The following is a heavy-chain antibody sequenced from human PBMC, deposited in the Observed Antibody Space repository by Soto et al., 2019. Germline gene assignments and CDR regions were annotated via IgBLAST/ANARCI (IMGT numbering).Heavy chain of an antibody. V-gene: IGHV3-33*01. CDR3: ARDDYYGSGSYFSYYYYGMDV. CDR1: GSTLSSYA. Sequence: GGSRRLSCAAFGSTLSSYAMHWVGQVPGRGWEWVAVIWYDGSNKYYADSVKGRFTISRDNSKNTLYLQMNSLRAEDTAVYYCARDDYYGSGSYFSYYYYGMDVWGQGTTVTVSS. CDR2: IWYDGSNK. J-gene: IGHJ6*02. D-gene: IGHD3-10*01.